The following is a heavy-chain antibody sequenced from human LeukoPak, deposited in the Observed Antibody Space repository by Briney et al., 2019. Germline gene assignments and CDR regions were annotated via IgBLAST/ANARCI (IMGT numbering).Heavy chain of an antibody. D-gene: IGHD3-10*01. J-gene: IGHJ6*02. CDR2: ISAYNGNT. V-gene: IGHV1-18*01. CDR1: GYTFTSYV. Sequence: ASVKVSCKASGYTFTSYVISWVRQAPGQGLEWMGWISAYNGNTNYAQKLQGRVTMTTDTSTSTAYMELRSLRSDDTAVYYCARGPYGSGSYYHYYYYYYGMDVWGQGTTVTVSS. CDR3: ARGPYGSGSYYHYYYYYYGMDV.